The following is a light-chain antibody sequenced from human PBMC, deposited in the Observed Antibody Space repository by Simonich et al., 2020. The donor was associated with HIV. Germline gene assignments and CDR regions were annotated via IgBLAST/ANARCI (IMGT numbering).Light chain of an antibody. Sequence: IVITQSPATLSVSPGERATLSCRASQSVSSNLAWYQQKPGQAPRLLIFDASTRAPGVPAKFSGSGSGTEFTLTISSIQSEDFAVYYCQQYNNRPLTFGGGTKVEIK. CDR3: QQYNNRPLT. CDR2: DAS. V-gene: IGKV3-15*01. CDR1: QSVSSN. J-gene: IGKJ4*01.